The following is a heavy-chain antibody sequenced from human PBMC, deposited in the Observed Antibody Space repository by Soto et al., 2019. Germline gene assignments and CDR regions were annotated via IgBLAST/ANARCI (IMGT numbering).Heavy chain of an antibody. CDR1: GYTFTCYA. D-gene: IGHD2-2*01. CDR2: INAGNGNT. Sequence: ASVKVSSKASGYTFTCYAMHWVRQAPGQRLEWMGWINAGNGNTKYSQKFQGRVTITRDTSASTAYMELSSLRSEDTAVYYCARGCSSTSCSLHYYYMDVWGKGTTVTVSS. CDR3: ARGCSSTSCSLHYYYMDV. V-gene: IGHV1-3*01. J-gene: IGHJ6*03.